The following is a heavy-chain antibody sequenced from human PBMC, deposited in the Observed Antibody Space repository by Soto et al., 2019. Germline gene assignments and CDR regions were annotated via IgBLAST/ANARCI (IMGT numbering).Heavy chain of an antibody. CDR2: FVPLFGTT. D-gene: IGHD3-16*01. J-gene: IGHJ4*02. Sequence: QLVQSGSEVKKPGSSVKVSCQASGGTFSGYVVTWVRQAPGQGLEWMGEFVPLFGTTNYAQRFSCRITITADESTCTAYMGLRTQRSDDTAVYYCATHGLGVSRPPYFDNWRQGTLVTVSS. V-gene: IGHV1-69*01. CDR1: GGTFSGYV. CDR3: ATHGLGVSRPPYFDN.